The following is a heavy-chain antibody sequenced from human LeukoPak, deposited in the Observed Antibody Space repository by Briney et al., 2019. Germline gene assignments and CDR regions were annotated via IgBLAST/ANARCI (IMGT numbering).Heavy chain of an antibody. Sequence: PSETLSLTCTVSGASISSFHWTWIRQPAGKGLEWIGLIYSSGGTIYNPSLKSRVAMSVDTTKNQLSLKLSSVTAADTAMYYCARKDGDYWGQGTLVTVSS. J-gene: IGHJ4*02. CDR1: GASISSFH. CDR2: IYSSGGT. CDR3: ARKDGDY. V-gene: IGHV4-4*07.